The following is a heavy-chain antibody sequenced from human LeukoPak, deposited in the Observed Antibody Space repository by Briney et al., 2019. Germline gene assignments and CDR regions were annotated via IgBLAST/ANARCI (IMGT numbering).Heavy chain of an antibody. CDR2: INPNSGGT. Sequence: GASVKVSCKASGYTFTGYYMHWVRQAPGQGLEWMGWINPNSGGTNYAQKLQGRVTMTTDTSTSTAYMELRSLRSDDTAVYYCARVWSSGWYKRDAFDIWGQGTMVTVSS. CDR1: GYTFTGYY. CDR3: ARVWSSGWYKRDAFDI. D-gene: IGHD6-19*01. V-gene: IGHV1-2*02. J-gene: IGHJ3*02.